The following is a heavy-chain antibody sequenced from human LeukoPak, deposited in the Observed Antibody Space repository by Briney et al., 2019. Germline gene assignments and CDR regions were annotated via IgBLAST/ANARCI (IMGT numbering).Heavy chain of an antibody. J-gene: IGHJ4*02. CDR3: ARGNYDILTGNYKWTPDY. CDR2: ISSSSSYI. CDR1: GFTFSSYS. D-gene: IGHD3-9*01. V-gene: IGHV3-21*06. Sequence: GGSLRLFCAPSGFTFSSYSMNWVRQAPGKGLEWVSSISSSSSYIYYADSVKGRFTISRDNAKNSLFLQMNRLRAEDTALYYCARGNYDILTGNYKWTPDYWGQGTLVTVSS.